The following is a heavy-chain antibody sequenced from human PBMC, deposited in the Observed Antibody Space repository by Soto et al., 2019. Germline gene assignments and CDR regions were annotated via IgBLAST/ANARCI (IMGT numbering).Heavy chain of an antibody. D-gene: IGHD3-10*01. CDR3: ARDNGGYFDY. V-gene: IGHV3-72*01. Sequence: EVPLVESGGGLVQPGGSLRLSCAASGFTFSDHYMDWVRQAPGKGLEWVGRTRNKPNSYTTEYAASVKGRFTASRDDSKNSLYLQMNSVKTEDTAMYYCARDNGGYFDYWGQGTLVTVSS. J-gene: IGHJ4*02. CDR2: TRNKPNSYTT. CDR1: GFTFSDHY.